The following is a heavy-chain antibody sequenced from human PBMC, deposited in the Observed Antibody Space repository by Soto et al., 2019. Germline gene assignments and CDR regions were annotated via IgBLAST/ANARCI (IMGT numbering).Heavy chain of an antibody. CDR2: IIPIFGTA. J-gene: IGHJ5*02. Sequence: QVQLVQSGAEVKKPGSSVKVSCKASGGTFSSYAISWVRQAPGQGLEWMGGIIPIFGTANYAQKFQGRGGTGPPCDQPHHAQRSRAGVTIPGAAPPTPASLDLGTRDAGATAVFYCACPPHRDPPSACASWGQGTLVTLSS. D-gene: IGHD3-16*01. CDR1: GGTFSSYA. V-gene: IGHV1-69*05. CDR3: PASLDLGTRDAGATAVFYCACPPHRDPPSACAS.